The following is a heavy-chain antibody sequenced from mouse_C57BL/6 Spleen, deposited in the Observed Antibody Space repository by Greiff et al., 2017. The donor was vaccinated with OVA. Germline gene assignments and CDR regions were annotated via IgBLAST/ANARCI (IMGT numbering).Heavy chain of an antibody. D-gene: IGHD1-1*01. CDR1: GYAFSSYW. J-gene: IGHJ1*03. V-gene: IGHV1-80*01. Sequence: VQLQQSGAELVKPGASVKISCKASGYAFSSYWMNWVKQRPGKGLEWIGQIYPGDGDTNYNGKFKGKATLTADKSSSTAYMQLSSLTSEDSAVYFCARDYGSSPPYFDVWGTGTTVTVSS. CDR2: IYPGDGDT. CDR3: ARDYGSSPPYFDV.